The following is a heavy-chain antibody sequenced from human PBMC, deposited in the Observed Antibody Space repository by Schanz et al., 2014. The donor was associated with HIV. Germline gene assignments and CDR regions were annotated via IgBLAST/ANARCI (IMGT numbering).Heavy chain of an antibody. J-gene: IGHJ5*02. CDR1: GFTLTSYY. D-gene: IGHD3-3*01. V-gene: IGHV1-46*01. Sequence: QVQMVQSAAEVKKPGASVKVACKASGFTLTSYYMHWVRQAPGQGLEWMEIINPSGGRTNYAQKFQGRVSMTTDTSTSTVYMELRSLRSEDTAVYYCARDLGGDFWSSQGGLDPWGQGTLVTVSS. CDR2: INPSGGRT. CDR3: ARDLGGDFWSSQGGLDP.